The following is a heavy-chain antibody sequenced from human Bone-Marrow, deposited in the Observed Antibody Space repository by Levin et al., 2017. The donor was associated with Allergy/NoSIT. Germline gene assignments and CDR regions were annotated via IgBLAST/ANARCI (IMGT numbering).Heavy chain of an antibody. J-gene: IGHJ3*02. Sequence: SQTLSLTCTVSGGSISSSSYYWGWIRQPPGKGLEWIGSIYYSGSTYYNPSLKSRVTISVDTSKNQFSLKLSSVTAADTAVYYCARDEGDYSSSWYRSFNAFDIWGQGTMVTVSS. CDR3: ARDEGDYSSSWYRSFNAFDI. V-gene: IGHV4-39*07. D-gene: IGHD6-13*01. CDR1: GGSISSSSYY. CDR2: IYYSGST.